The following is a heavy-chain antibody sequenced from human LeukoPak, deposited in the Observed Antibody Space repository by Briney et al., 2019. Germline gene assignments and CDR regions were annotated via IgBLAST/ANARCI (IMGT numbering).Heavy chain of an antibody. CDR3: ARLPDPGAFDI. CDR1: GYRFTNYW. V-gene: IGHV5-51*01. D-gene: IGHD1-14*01. CDR2: IYPGDSDT. Sequence: GESLKISCKGSGYRFTNYWIGWVRQMPGKGLEWVGIIYPGDSDTRYSPSFQGQVTISADKSINTAYLQWSSLKASDTAMYYCARLPDPGAFDIWGQGTMVTVSS. J-gene: IGHJ3*02.